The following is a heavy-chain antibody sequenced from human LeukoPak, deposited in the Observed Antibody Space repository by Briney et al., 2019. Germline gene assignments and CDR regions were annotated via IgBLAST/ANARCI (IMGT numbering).Heavy chain of an antibody. D-gene: IGHD2-15*01. CDR2: IKQDGSEK. CDR1: GFTFSSYW. V-gene: IGHV3-7*01. Sequence: GGSLRLSCAASGFTFSSYWMSWVRQAPGKGLEWVANIKQDGSEKYYVDSVKGRFTISRDNAKNSLYLQMNSLRAEDTAVYYCARESRHPYCSGGSCYYRIDPWGQGTLVTVSS. J-gene: IGHJ5*02. CDR3: ARESRHPYCSGGSCYYRIDP.